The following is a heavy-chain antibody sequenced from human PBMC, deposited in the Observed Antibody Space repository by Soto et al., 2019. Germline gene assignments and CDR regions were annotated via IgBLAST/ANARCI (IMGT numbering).Heavy chain of an antibody. J-gene: IGHJ4*02. CDR2: TNKEGNES. D-gene: IGHD3-16*01. V-gene: IGHV3-7*03. Sequence: GGSLRLSCVASGFIFRNDYMSWVRQAPGKGLEWVAKTNKEGNESYYGDSLEGRFTISRDNPKNILPLKIKSLRVDATAVYYGARDVGFSLASGGGGPLATVPS. CDR3: ARDVGFSLAS. CDR1: GFIFRNDY.